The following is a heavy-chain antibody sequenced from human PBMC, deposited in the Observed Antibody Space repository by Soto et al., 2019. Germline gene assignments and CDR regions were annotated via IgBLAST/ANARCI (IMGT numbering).Heavy chain of an antibody. V-gene: IGHV4-59*01. CDR2: IYYSGST. CDR3: ARDYLYYGSGSRYFDY. Sequence: SETLSLTCTVSGGSISSYYWSWIRQPPGKGLERIGYIYYSGSTNYNPSLKSRVTISVDTSKNQFSLKLNSVTVADTAVYYCARDYLYYGSGSRYFDYWGQGTLVTVSS. CDR1: GGSISSYY. D-gene: IGHD3-10*01. J-gene: IGHJ4*02.